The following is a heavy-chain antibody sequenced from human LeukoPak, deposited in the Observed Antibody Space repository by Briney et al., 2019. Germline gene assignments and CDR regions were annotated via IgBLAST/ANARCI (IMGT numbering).Heavy chain of an antibody. V-gene: IGHV1-2*02. Sequence: ASVMVSCKASGYTFTGYYMHWVRQAPGQGLEWMGWINPNSGGTNYAQKFQGRVTMTRDTSISTAYMELSRLRSDDTAVYYCARAGRTTVVTDDAFDIWGQGTMVTVSS. D-gene: IGHD4-23*01. CDR3: ARAGRTTVVTDDAFDI. CDR2: INPNSGGT. CDR1: GYTFTGYY. J-gene: IGHJ3*02.